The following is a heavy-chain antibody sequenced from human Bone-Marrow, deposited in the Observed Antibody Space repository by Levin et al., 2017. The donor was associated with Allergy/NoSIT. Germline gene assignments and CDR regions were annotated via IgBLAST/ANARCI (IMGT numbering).Heavy chain of an antibody. V-gene: IGHV1-18*01. D-gene: IGHD6-19*01. Sequence: GESLKISCKASGYTFNKYGITWVRQAPGQGLEWMGWISAHNDNTNYAQKFQGRVTMTTDTSTSTAYMELRSLRSDDTAVYYCARLRVSYSSASALLHWGQGTLVTVSS. J-gene: IGHJ1*01. CDR1: GYTFNKYG. CDR2: ISAHNDNT. CDR3: ARLRVSYSSASALLH.